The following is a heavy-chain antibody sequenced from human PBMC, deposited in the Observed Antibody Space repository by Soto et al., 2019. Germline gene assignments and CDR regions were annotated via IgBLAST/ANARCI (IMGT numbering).Heavy chain of an antibody. V-gene: IGHV1-69*08. CDR2: TIPLLNVA. J-gene: IGHJ4*02. D-gene: IGHD5-12*01. CDR3: ARDSPLGSTFSGYDAIYS. Sequence: QVQLVQSGAEVKKPGSSVKVSCKASGGTFSTSTFTWVRQAPGQGLEWMGRTIPLLNVADYAQDFQGRLTITADKSTNTTYMELTSLTSKDTAVYFCARDSPLGSTFSGYDAIYSWGQGTLVTVSS. CDR1: GGTFSTST.